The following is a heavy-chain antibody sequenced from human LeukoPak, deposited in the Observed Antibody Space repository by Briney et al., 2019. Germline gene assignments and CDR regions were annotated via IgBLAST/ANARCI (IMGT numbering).Heavy chain of an antibody. CDR3: AKGTERYREVSSFDS. V-gene: IGHV3-23*01. CDR1: GFTFNTFT. Sequence: PGGSLRLSCAASGFTFNTFTMNWVRQAPGKGLEWVSAINRGGDGTYYADFVQGRFTISRDNSENTSYLQMNSLRPEDTATYYCAKGTERYREVSSFDSWGQGTQVTVSS. J-gene: IGHJ4*02. CDR2: INRGGDGT. D-gene: IGHD3-10*01.